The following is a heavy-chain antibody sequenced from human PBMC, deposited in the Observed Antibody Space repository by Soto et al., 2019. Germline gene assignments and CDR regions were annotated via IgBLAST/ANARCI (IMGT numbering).Heavy chain of an antibody. CDR2: IIPIFGTA. Sequence: ASVKVSCKASGGTFSSYAISWVRQAPGQGLEWMGGIIPIFGTANYAQKFQGRVTITADESTSTAYMELSSLRSEDTAVYYCARVGIVGATSGYYYGMDVWGQGTTVTVSS. CDR1: GGTFSSYA. V-gene: IGHV1-69*13. J-gene: IGHJ6*02. D-gene: IGHD1-26*01. CDR3: ARVGIVGATSGYYYGMDV.